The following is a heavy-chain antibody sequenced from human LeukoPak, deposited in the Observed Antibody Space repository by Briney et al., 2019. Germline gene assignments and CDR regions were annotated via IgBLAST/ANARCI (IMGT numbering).Heavy chain of an antibody. V-gene: IGHV4-34*01. CDR3: ARGPYYGSGSYRY. Sequence: SETLSLTCAVSGGSFSGYYWSWIRQPPGKGLEWIGEINHSGSTNYNPSLKSRVTISVDTSKNQFSLKLSSVTAADTAVYYCARGPYYGSGSYRYWGQGTLVTVSS. J-gene: IGHJ4*02. D-gene: IGHD3-10*01. CDR2: INHSGST. CDR1: GGSFSGYY.